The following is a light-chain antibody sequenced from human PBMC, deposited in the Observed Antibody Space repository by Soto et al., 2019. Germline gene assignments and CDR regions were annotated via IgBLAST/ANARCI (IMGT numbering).Light chain of an antibody. V-gene: IGKV1-39*01. CDR1: QTINKY. CDR3: QQAYSTPPT. Sequence: DIQMTQSPYSLSASVGDRVIITCRASQTINKYLNWYQQKPGKAPKVLIYAASSLQSGVPSRFSGSGSGTDFTLTISSLQPGDFATYYCQQAYSTPPTFGQGTKVDIK. J-gene: IGKJ1*01. CDR2: AAS.